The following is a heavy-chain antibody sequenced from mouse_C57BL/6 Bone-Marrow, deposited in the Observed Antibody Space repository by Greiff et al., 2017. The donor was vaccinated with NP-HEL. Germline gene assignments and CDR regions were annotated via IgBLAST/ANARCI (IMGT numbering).Heavy chain of an antibody. Sequence: ESGPGLVKPSQSLSLTCSVTGYSITSGYYWNWIRQFPGNKLEWMGYISYDGSNNYNPSLKNRISITRDTSKNQFFLKLNSVTTEDTATYYCARDGLRLYFDYWGQGTTLTVSS. CDR2: ISYDGSN. J-gene: IGHJ2*01. V-gene: IGHV3-6*01. D-gene: IGHD3-2*02. CDR3: ARDGLRLYFDY. CDR1: GYSITSGYY.